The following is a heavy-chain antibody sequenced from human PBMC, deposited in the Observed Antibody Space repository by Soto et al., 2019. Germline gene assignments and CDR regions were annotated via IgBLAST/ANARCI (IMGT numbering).Heavy chain of an antibody. CDR3: ATDGGA. D-gene: IGHD3-10*01. J-gene: IGHJ5*02. V-gene: IGHV3-15*07. Sequence: EVQLVESGGGLVKPGGSLTLSCAASGFTFTYAWMHWVRQAPGTGLEWVGRIKSKTAGGTTDYTAPVKGRFTISRDDSKNTLFLQMNSLKAEDTAVYYCATDGGAWGQGTLVTVSS. CDR1: GFTFTYAW. CDR2: IKSKTAGGTT.